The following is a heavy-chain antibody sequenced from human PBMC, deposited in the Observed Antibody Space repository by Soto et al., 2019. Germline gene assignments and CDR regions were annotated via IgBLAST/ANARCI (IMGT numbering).Heavy chain of an antibody. J-gene: IGHJ4*02. D-gene: IGHD5-12*01. CDR1: GGSISSYY. V-gene: IGHV4-59*01. Sequence: SETLSLTCTVSGGSISSYYWSWIRQPPGKGLEWIGYIYYSGSTNYNPSLKSRVTISVDTSKNQFSLKLSSVTAADTAVYYCARDSDGVATGGYFDYWGQGTLVTVSS. CDR3: ARDSDGVATGGYFDY. CDR2: IYYSGST.